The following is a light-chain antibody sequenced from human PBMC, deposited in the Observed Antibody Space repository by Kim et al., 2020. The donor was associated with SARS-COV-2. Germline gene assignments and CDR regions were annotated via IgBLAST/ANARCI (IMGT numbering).Light chain of an antibody. CDR1: QHVPSTQ. CDR2: GGS. J-gene: IGKJ1*01. CDR3: QQFVRSPWT. V-gene: IGKV3-20*01. Sequence: EIVLTQSPATLSLSPGERATLSCRASQHVPSTQLSWYQQRPGQAPSLLIYGGSNRASGVPDRFSGSGSGTDFTLTISRLEPEDFAVYYCQQFVRSPWTFGQGTKVDIK.